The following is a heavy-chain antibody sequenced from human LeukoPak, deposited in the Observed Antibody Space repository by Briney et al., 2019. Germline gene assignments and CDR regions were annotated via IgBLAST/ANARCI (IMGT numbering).Heavy chain of an antibody. D-gene: IGHD3-22*01. CDR3: AREIGDSSGYYRFDY. J-gene: IGHJ4*02. Sequence: ASVKVSCKASGYTFTSYYMHWVRQAPGQGLEWMGIINPSGGSTSYAQKFQGRVTMTGDTSTSTVYMELSSLRSEDTAVYYCAREIGDSSGYYRFDYWGQGTLVTVSS. CDR1: GYTFTSYY. CDR2: INPSGGST. V-gene: IGHV1-46*01.